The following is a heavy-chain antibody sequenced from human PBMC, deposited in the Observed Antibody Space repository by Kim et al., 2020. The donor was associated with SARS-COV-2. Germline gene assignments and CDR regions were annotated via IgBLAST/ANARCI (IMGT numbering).Heavy chain of an antibody. CDR1: GYTFTSYA. J-gene: IGHJ4*02. Sequence: ASVKVSCKASGYTFTSYAMNWVRQAPGQGLEWMGWINTNTGNPTYAQGFTGRFVFSLDTSVRTAYLQISSLKAEDTAVYYCARAPIWFGELEFDYWGQGTLVTVSS. D-gene: IGHD3-10*01. CDR3: ARAPIWFGELEFDY. CDR2: INTNTGNP. V-gene: IGHV7-4-1*02.